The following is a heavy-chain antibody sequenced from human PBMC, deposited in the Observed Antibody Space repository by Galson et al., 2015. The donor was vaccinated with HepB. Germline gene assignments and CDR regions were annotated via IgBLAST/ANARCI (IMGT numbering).Heavy chain of an antibody. D-gene: IGHD6-19*01. CDR3: ARDGSSGWVNLDY. J-gene: IGHJ4*02. Sequence: SLRLSCAASGFTLSSYAMHWVRQAPGKGLEWVAIILYDGSNKYYAESVKGRFTISRDNSKNTLYLQMNSLRPEDTAVYYCARDGSSGWVNLDYWGQGTLVTVS. CDR2: ILYDGSNK. CDR1: GFTLSSYA. V-gene: IGHV3-30-3*01.